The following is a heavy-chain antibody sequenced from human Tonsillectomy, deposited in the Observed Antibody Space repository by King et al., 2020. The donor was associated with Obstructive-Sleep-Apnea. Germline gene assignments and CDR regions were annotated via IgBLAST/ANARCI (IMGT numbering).Heavy chain of an antibody. CDR2: IYYSGST. CDR1: GGSISSYY. Sequence: VQLQESGPGLVKPSETLSLTCTVSGGSISSYYWSWFRQPPGKGLEWIGYIYYSGSTNYNPSLKSRVTISVDTSKNQFSLKLSSVTAADTAVYYCARGDDSSDYFFYFDYWGQGTLVTVSS. CDR3: ARGDDSSDYFFYFDY. D-gene: IGHD3-22*01. J-gene: IGHJ4*02. V-gene: IGHV4-59*01.